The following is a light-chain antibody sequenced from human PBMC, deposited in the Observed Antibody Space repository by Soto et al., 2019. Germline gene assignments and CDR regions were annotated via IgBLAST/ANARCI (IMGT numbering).Light chain of an antibody. CDR1: QSVSSN. V-gene: IGKV3-15*01. CDR3: QQYKNWPRT. J-gene: IGKJ5*01. CDR2: GAS. Sequence: EVVMKPSSAALSLSTKERATLSCRASQSVSSNLAWYQQKPGQAPRLLIYGASTRATGIPARFSGSGSGTEFTLTISSLQSEDFAVYYCQQYKNWPRTVGQGTLLE.